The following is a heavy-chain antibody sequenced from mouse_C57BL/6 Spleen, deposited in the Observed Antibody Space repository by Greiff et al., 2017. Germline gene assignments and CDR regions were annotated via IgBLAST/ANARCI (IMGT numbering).Heavy chain of an antibody. Sequence: EVKLEESGGDLVKPGGSLKLSCAASGFTFSSYGMSWVRQTPDKRLEWVATISSGGSYTYYPDSVKGRFTISRDNAKNTLYLQMSSLKSEDTAMYYCARHEVYDGYYDFDYWGQGTTLRVSS. CDR2: ISSGGSYT. V-gene: IGHV5-6*02. D-gene: IGHD2-3*01. J-gene: IGHJ2*01. CDR1: GFTFSSYG. CDR3: ARHEVYDGYYDFDY.